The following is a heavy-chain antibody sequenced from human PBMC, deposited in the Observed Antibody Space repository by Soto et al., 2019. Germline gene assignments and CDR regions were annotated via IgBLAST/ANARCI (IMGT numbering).Heavy chain of an antibody. CDR1: GGTFSSYA. V-gene: IGHV1-69*06. CDR3: ARIGCSSTSCYGNYYYGMDV. CDR2: IIPIFGTS. Sequence: SVKVSCKASGGTFSSYAISWVLQAPGQGLEWMGGIIPIFGTSNYAQKFQGRVTITADKSTSTAYMELSSLRSEDTAVYYCARIGCSSTSCYGNYYYGMDVWGQGTTVTVSS. D-gene: IGHD2-2*01. J-gene: IGHJ6*02.